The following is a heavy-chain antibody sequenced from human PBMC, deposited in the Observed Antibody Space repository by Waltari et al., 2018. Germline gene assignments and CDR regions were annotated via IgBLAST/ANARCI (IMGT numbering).Heavy chain of an antibody. J-gene: IGHJ5*02. CDR1: GGSISRSSYY. CDR3: ARDRYDILTGYTWFDP. Sequence: QLQLQESGPGLVKPSETLSLTCTVSGGSISRSSYYWGWVRQPPGKGLEWIGSIYYSGSTYYNPSLKSRVTISVDTSKNQFSLKLSSVTAADTAVYYCARDRYDILTGYTWFDPWGQGTLVTVSS. V-gene: IGHV4-39*07. D-gene: IGHD3-9*01. CDR2: IYYSGST.